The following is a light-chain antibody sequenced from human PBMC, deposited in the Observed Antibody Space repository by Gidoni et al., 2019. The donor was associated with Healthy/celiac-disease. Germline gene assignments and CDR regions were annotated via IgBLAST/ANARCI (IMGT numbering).Light chain of an antibody. CDR3: QQYYSTPFT. J-gene: IGKJ3*01. Sequence: DIVMAQSPDSLAVSLGERATINCKSSQAVLYSSNNKNCLAWYQQKPGQPPKLLIYWASTRESGVPDRFSGSGSGTDFTLTISSLQAEDVAVYYCQQYYSTPFTFGPXTKVDIK. V-gene: IGKV4-1*01. CDR1: QAVLYSSNNKNC. CDR2: WAS.